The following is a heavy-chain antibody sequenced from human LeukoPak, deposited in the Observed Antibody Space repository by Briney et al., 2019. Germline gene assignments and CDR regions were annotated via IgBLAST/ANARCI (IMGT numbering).Heavy chain of an antibody. CDR3: ARGVEPLAANTLAY. D-gene: IGHD3-16*01. V-gene: IGHV3-53*01. CDR1: GFTVISND. CDR2: LYSDGNT. J-gene: IGHJ4*02. Sequence: GGSLRLSCAASGFTVISNDMPWVRQAPGKGLEWVSVLYSDGNTKYADSVQGRFTISRDNSKNTLYLEMNSLSPDDTAVYYCARGVEPLAANTLAYWGQGTLVTVSS.